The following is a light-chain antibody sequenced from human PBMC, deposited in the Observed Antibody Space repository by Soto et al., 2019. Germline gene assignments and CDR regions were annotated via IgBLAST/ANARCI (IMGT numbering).Light chain of an antibody. CDR1: QPISDY. CDR2: AAS. J-gene: IGKJ5*01. Sequence: DLQMTQSPSSMSASLADEITIXXRPSQPISDYLHWYHQKTGTPPKLXIFAASSLQSGVPSRFRGGGSGTEFTLTLSSLQPEDFGTYYCQQSYSNPFTFGQGTRLEIK. V-gene: IGKV1-39*01. CDR3: QQSYSNPFT.